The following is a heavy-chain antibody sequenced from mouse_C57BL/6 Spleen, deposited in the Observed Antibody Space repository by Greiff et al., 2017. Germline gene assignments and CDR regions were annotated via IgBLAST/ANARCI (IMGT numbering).Heavy chain of an antibody. CDR2: FYPGSGSI. D-gene: IGHD1-1*01. CDR1: GYTFTAYT. CDR3: ARREDWYGSRDCYIDG. V-gene: IGHV1-62-2*01. Sequence: QVHVKQSGAELVKPGASVKLSCTASGYTFTAYTIHWVKQRSGQGLEWIGWFYPGSGSIKYNEKFKDRATLTADNTSSTVYMELSRLTSEDATVYFCARREDWYGSRDCYIDGWGTGTTVTVAS. J-gene: IGHJ1*03.